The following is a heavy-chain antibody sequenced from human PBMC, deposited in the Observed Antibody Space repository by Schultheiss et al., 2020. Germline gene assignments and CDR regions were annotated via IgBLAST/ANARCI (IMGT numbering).Heavy chain of an antibody. J-gene: IGHJ5*01. CDR1: GFTFSDYY. CDR3: ARGRQWLLPNNWFDS. Sequence: GGSLRLSCAASGFTFSDYYMNWIRQAPGKGLEWVSVIYSCGSTYYADSVKGRFTISRDNAKNSLYLQMNSLRAEDTAVYYCARGRQWLLPNNWFDSWGQGTLVTGYS. V-gene: IGHV3-69-1*01. CDR2: IYSCGST. D-gene: IGHD3-22*01.